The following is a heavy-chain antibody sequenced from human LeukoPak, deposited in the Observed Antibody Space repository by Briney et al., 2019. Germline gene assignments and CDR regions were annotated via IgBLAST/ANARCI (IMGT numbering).Heavy chain of an antibody. D-gene: IGHD5-18*01. V-gene: IGHV4-61*01. CDR2: IYYSGST. CDR3: ARDSPYSYGYYARTHYFDY. J-gene: IGHJ4*02. Sequence: PSETLSLTCTVSGGSVSSGSYYWSWIRQPPGKGLEWIGYIYYSGSTNYNPSLKSRVTISVDTSKNQFSLKLSSVTAADTAVYYCARDSPYSYGYYARTHYFDYWGQGTLVTVSS. CDR1: GGSVSSGSYY.